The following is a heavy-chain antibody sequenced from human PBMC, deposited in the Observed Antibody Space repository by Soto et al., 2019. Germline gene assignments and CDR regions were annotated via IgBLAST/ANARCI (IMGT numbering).Heavy chain of an antibody. J-gene: IGHJ3*02. CDR1: GFSLSNARMG. D-gene: IGHD5-18*01. V-gene: IGHV2-26*01. CDR2: IFSNDEK. Sequence: QVTLKESGPVLVKPTETLTLTCTVSGFSLSNARMGVSCIRQPPGKALEWLAHIFSNDEKFYSTSLKSRLTSAKDPSKSLVVLTLSNMDPVDTATYYCARIANGYNQFDAFDIWGQGTMVTVSS. CDR3: ARIANGYNQFDAFDI.